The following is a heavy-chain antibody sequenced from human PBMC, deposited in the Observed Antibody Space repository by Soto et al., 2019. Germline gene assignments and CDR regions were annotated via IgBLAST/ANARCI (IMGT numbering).Heavy chain of an antibody. Sequence: ASVKVSCKASGYTFTSYDINWVRQATGQGLEWMGWMNPNSGNTGYAQKFQGRVNMTRNTSISTAYMELSSLRTEDTAVYYCARGLRRCSSTSCYGRKDWFDPWGQGTLVTVSS. CDR3: ARGLRRCSSTSCYGRKDWFDP. CDR1: GYTFTSYD. D-gene: IGHD2-2*01. J-gene: IGHJ5*02. CDR2: MNPNSGNT. V-gene: IGHV1-8*01.